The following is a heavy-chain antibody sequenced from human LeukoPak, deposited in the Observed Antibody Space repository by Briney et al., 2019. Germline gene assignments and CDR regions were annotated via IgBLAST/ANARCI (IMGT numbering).Heavy chain of an antibody. CDR3: ARDSRQHIDY. Sequence: SETLSLTCAVSGGSISRSGYSWRWIRQPPGKGLEWIGYIYYTGSTYYNPSLKSRLTISLDTSKNQFSLKLSSVTAADTAMYYCARDSRQHIDYWGQGTLVTVSS. J-gene: IGHJ4*02. CDR2: IYYTGST. V-gene: IGHV4-30-4*07. CDR1: GGSISRSGYS. D-gene: IGHD6-13*01.